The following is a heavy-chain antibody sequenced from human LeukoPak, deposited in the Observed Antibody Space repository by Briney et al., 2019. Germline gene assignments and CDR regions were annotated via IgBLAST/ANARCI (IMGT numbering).Heavy chain of an antibody. V-gene: IGHV4-59*08. Sequence: SETLSLTCTVSGASVSSDYWSWIRQPPGKGLEWIGYIYYSGSTNYNPSLKSRVTISVDTSKNQFSLKLSSVTAADTAVYYCASFNYYYGMDVWGQGTTVTVSS. CDR1: GASVSSDY. CDR3: ASFNYYYGMDV. J-gene: IGHJ6*02. CDR2: IYYSGST.